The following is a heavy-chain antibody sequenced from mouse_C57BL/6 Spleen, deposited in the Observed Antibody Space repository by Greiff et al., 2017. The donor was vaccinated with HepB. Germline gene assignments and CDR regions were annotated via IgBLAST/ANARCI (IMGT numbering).Heavy chain of an antibody. CDR2: IDPSDSET. Sequence: QVHVKQPGAELVRPGSSVKLSCKASGYTFTSYWMHWVKQRPIQGLEWIGNIDPSDSETHYNQKFKDKATLTVDKSSSTAYMQLSSLTSEDSAVYYCARCDYDASWFAYWGQGTLVTVSA. D-gene: IGHD2-4*01. V-gene: IGHV1-52*01. J-gene: IGHJ3*01. CDR1: GYTFTSYW. CDR3: ARCDYDASWFAY.